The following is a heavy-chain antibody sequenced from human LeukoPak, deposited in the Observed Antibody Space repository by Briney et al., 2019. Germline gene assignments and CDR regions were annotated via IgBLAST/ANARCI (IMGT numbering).Heavy chain of an antibody. CDR2: IYSSGRT. CDR1: GGSISTYY. V-gene: IGHV4-59*01. D-gene: IGHD3-3*01. CDR3: ARMNDFWSGDVTFDY. J-gene: IGHJ4*02. Sequence: PSETLSLTCTVSGGSISTYYWSWLRQPPGKGLEWIGYIYSSGRTNYNPSLKSRVTISVDTSKNEFSLKLSSVTAADTAVYYCARMNDFWSGDVTFDYWGQGTLVTVSS.